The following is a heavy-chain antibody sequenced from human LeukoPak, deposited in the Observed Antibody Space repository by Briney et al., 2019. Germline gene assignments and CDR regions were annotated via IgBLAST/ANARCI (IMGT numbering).Heavy chain of an antibody. CDR3: TRGPDYDILTGYYRSFDY. D-gene: IGHD3-9*01. Sequence: GGSLRLSCTASGFTLGDYAMSWVRQAPGKGLEWVGFIRSKAYGGTTEYAASVKGRFTISRDDSKSIAYLQMNSLKTEDTAVYYCTRGPDYDILTGYYRSFDYWGQGTLVTVSS. J-gene: IGHJ4*02. V-gene: IGHV3-49*04. CDR1: GFTLGDYA. CDR2: IRSKAYGGTT.